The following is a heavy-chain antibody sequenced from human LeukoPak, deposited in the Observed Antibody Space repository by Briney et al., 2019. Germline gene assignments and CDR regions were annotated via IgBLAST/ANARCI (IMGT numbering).Heavy chain of an antibody. V-gene: IGHV3-23*01. CDR1: GFTFSSYA. Sequence: GGSLRLSCATSGFTFSSYAMSWVRQAPGKGLEWVSGISGSGDSTHYADSVKGRFTISRDDLKNTLYLQMNSLRAEDTAVYYCAKVWGIAVAIHDAFDIWGQGTMVTVSS. CDR2: ISGSGDST. CDR3: AKVWGIAVAIHDAFDI. D-gene: IGHD6-19*01. J-gene: IGHJ3*02.